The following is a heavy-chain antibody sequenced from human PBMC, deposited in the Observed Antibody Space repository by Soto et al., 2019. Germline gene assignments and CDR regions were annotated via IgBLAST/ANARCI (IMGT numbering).Heavy chain of an antibody. CDR3: ARAPPYSSSWYPYYSGMDV. D-gene: IGHD6-13*01. V-gene: IGHV3-48*03. CDR1: GFTFSSYD. CDR2: ISSSGSTI. J-gene: IGHJ6*02. Sequence: EVQLVESGGGLVQPGGSLRLSCAASGFTFSSYDMNWVRQAPGEGLEWVSYISSSGSTIYYADSVKGRFTISRDNDKNSLYLQMNRLGDEDTAVYYCARAPPYSSSWYPYYSGMDVWGQGTTVTVAS.